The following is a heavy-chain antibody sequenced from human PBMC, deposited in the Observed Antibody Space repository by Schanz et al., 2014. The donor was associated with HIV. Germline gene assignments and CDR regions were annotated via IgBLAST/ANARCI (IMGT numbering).Heavy chain of an antibody. V-gene: IGHV3-7*01. D-gene: IGHD1-26*01. J-gene: IGHJ4*02. CDR3: VLPSPKIVGGLGEHYFDH. CDR1: GFRFRSYW. Sequence: VQLGQSGGGVVQPGRSLRLSCAASGFRFRSYWMSWVRQAPGKGLEWVANIKQDESEKYYADSVKGRFTISRDNAKNSLYLQMNSLRAEDTAVYYCVLPSPKIVGGLGEHYFDHWGQGTLVTVSS. CDR2: IKQDESEK.